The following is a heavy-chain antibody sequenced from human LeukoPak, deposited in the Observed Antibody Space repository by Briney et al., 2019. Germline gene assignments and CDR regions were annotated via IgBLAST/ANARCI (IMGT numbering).Heavy chain of an antibody. CDR3: VRDSWGFDY. Sequence: VGSLRLSCAASEFMFNTYAMHWVRQAPGKGLEWVAVISYDGSNKNYADSVKGRFTISRDNSKNTPYLQMNSLRGDDTAVYHCVRDSWGFDYWGQGTLVTVSS. CDR1: EFMFNTYA. CDR2: ISYDGSNK. J-gene: IGHJ4*02. D-gene: IGHD3-16*01. V-gene: IGHV3-30-3*01.